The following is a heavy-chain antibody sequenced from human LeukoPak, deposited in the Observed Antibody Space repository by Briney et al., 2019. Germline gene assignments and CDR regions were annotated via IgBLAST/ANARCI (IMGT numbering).Heavy chain of an antibody. CDR3: TRVARNSGWFFDY. Sequence: SETLSLTCEVSGYSITGGYFWGWIRPPPRMGLEWIGSTAHRGNTYYNPSLKGRVSISTDGSKNQFSLTLTSVTAADTATYYCTRVARNSGWFFDYWGPGTLATVHS. CDR2: TAHRGNT. CDR1: GYSITGGYF. V-gene: IGHV4-38-2*01. D-gene: IGHD6-19*01. J-gene: IGHJ4*02.